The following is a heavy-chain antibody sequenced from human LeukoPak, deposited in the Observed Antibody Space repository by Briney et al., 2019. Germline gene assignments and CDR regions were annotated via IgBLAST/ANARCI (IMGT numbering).Heavy chain of an antibody. V-gene: IGHV4-39*07. CDR2: IYYSGST. Sequence: SETLSLTCTVSGGSISSSSYYWGWIRQPPGKGLEWIGSIYYSGSTYYNPSLKSRVTISVDTSKNQFSLRLNSVTAADTAVYYCARVSREVTGTGNFDYWGQGTLVSVSA. D-gene: IGHD6-19*01. CDR1: GGSISSSSYY. CDR3: ARVSREVTGTGNFDY. J-gene: IGHJ4*02.